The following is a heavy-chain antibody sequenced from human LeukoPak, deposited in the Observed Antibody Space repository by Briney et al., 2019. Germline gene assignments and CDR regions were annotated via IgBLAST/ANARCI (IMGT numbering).Heavy chain of an antibody. CDR2: IYYSGST. V-gene: IGHV4-31*03. CDR3: ARGDTATPKTGGYYYYYMDV. J-gene: IGHJ6*03. Sequence: SETLSLTCTVSGGSISSDGYYWSWIRQHPGKGLEWIGYIYYSGSTYYNPSLKSRVTISVDTSKNQFSLKLSSVTAADTAVYYCARGDTATPKTGGYYYYYMDVWGKGTTVTVSS. CDR1: GGSISSDGYY. D-gene: IGHD5-18*01.